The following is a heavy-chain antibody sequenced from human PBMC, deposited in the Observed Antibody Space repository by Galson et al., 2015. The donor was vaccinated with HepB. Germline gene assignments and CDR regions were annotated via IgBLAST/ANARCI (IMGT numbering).Heavy chain of an antibody. CDR3: AREGGIGAYYDYVWGSWYYGMDV. CDR2: INNDGSGT. Sequence: SLRLSCAASGFTFSDFWMHWVRQTPGKGLVWVSRINNDGSGTSYADSVKGRFTISRDNAKNTLYLQMDSLRAEDTAVYYCAREGGIGAYYDYVWGSWYYGMDVWGQGTTVTVSS. J-gene: IGHJ6*02. D-gene: IGHD3-16*01. CDR1: GFTFSDFW. V-gene: IGHV3-74*01.